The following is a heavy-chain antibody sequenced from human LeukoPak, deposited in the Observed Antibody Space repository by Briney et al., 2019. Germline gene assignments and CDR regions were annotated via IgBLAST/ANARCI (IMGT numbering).Heavy chain of an antibody. D-gene: IGHD6-13*01. CDR1: GYSISSGYY. CDR3: ASTIAAADNFDY. CDR2: IYHSGST. J-gene: IGHJ4*02. V-gene: IGHV4-38-2*01. Sequence: PSETLSLTCAVSGYSISSGYYWGWIRQPPGKGLEWIGSIYHSGSTYYNPSLKSRVTISVDTSKNQFSLKLSSVTAADTVVYYCASTIAAADNFDYWGQGTLVTVSS.